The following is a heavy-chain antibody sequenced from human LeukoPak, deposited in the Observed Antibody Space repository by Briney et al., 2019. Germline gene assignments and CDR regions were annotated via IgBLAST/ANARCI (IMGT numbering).Heavy chain of an antibody. CDR3: ARAQWTAFDYYYYMDV. CDR2: IKVDGSEK. J-gene: IGHJ6*03. D-gene: IGHD3/OR15-3a*01. Sequence: PGGSLRLSCAVSGFTFSRYWMTWVRQAPGKGLEWVANIKVDGSEKYYVDAVEGRFTIFRDNAKDSLYLQMNGLRAEDTAIYYCARAQWTAFDYYYYMDVWGKGTTVTVSS. V-gene: IGHV3-7*01. CDR1: GFTFSRYW.